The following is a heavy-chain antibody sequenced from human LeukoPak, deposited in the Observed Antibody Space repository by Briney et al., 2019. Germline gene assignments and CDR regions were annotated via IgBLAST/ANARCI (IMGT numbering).Heavy chain of an antibody. D-gene: IGHD5-18*01. CDR3: AGGYTYGSA. CDR1: GFTFSTYA. V-gene: IGHV3-23*01. Sequence: GGSLRLSCAASGFTFSTYAMNWVRQAPGKGLEWVSGISGNGDNTYYTDSVKGRFTISRDNSKNTLYLQMNSLRAEDTAVYYCAGGYTYGSAWGQGTLVTVSS. CDR2: ISGNGDNT. J-gene: IGHJ5*02.